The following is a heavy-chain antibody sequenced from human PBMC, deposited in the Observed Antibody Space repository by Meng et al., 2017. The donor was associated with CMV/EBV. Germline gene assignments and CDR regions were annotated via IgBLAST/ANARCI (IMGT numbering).Heavy chain of an antibody. CDR3: SEAGGITGTTLEY. CDR2: IYYSGST. CDR1: GGSISSYC. J-gene: IGHJ4*02. Sequence: GSLRLSCTVSGGSISSYCWGWIRQPPGKGLEWIGYIYYSGSTNYNPSLRSRVTISVNTSKNQSSLKLSSVAAADAAVYYWSEAGGITGTTLEYWGQGTLVTV. V-gene: IGHV4-59*01. D-gene: IGHD1-7*01.